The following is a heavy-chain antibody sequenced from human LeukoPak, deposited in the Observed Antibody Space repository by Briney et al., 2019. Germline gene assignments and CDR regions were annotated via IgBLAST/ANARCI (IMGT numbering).Heavy chain of an antibody. J-gene: IGHJ4*02. CDR3: ARDSRVSGDY. D-gene: IGHD2/OR15-2a*01. CDR2: INPNSGGT. Sequence: AASVKVSCKASGYTFTGYYMHWVRQASGQGLEWMGRINPNSGGTNYAQKFQGRVTMTRDTSISTAYMELSSLRSDDTAVYYCARDSRVSGDYWGQGTLVTVSS. CDR1: GYTFTGYY. V-gene: IGHV1-2*06.